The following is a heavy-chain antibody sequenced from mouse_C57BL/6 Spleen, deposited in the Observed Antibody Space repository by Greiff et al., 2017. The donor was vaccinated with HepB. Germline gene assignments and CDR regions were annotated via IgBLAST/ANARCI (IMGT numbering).Heavy chain of an antibody. D-gene: IGHD1-2*01. V-gene: IGHV5S21*01. CDR3: TRRTTAPGYFDV. CDR1: GFTFSSYA. Sequence: EVKLVESGEGLVKPGGSLKLSCAASGFTFSSYAMSWVRQTPEKRLEWVAYISSGGDYIYYADTVKGRFTISRDNARNTLYLQMSSLKSEDTAMYYCTRRTTAPGYFDVWGTVTTVTVSS. J-gene: IGHJ1*03. CDR2: ISSGGDYI.